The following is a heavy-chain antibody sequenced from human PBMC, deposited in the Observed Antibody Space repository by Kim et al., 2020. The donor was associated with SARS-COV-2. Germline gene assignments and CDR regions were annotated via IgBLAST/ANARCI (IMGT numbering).Heavy chain of an antibody. Sequence: SETLSLTCTVSGGSISSYYWSWIRQPPGKGLEWIGYIYYSGSTNYNPSLKSRVTISVDTSKNQFSLKLSSVTAADTAVYYCARVVTMVRGVIHRVSYYYGMDVWGQGTTVTVSS. CDR2: IYYSGST. D-gene: IGHD3-10*01. CDR3: ARVVTMVRGVIHRVSYYYGMDV. V-gene: IGHV4-59*13. CDR1: GGSISSYY. J-gene: IGHJ6*02.